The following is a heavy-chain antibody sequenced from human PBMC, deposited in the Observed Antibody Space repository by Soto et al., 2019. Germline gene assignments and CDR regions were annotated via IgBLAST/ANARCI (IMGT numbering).Heavy chain of an antibody. CDR2: ISAYNGNT. D-gene: IGHD6-19*01. CDR1: GYTFTSYG. CDR3: ASSRAGYSSGWYGLNI. V-gene: IGHV1-18*01. Sequence: ASVKVSCKASGYTFTSYGISWVRQAPGQGLEWMGWISAYNGNTNYAQKLQGRVTMTTETSTSTAYMELRSLRSDDTAVYYCASSRAGYSSGWYGLNIWGQGTMVTVSS. J-gene: IGHJ3*02.